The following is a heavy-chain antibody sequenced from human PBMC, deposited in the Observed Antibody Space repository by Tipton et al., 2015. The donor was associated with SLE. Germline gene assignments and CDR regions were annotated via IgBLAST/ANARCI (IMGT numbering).Heavy chain of an antibody. CDR2: IYTSGST. CDR3: AREGSGWSFDH. CDR1: GGSIRSGSYY. V-gene: IGHV4-61*02. J-gene: IGHJ4*02. D-gene: IGHD6-19*01. Sequence: TLSLTCTVSGGSIRSGSYYYSWIRQPAGKGLEWIGRIYTSGSTNYNPSLKSRVTISVDTSKNQFSLKLSSVTAADTAVYSCAREGSGWSFDHWGQGTLVTVSS.